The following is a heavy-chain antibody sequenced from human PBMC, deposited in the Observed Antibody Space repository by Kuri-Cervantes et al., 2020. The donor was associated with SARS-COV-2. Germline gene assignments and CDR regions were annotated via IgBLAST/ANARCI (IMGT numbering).Heavy chain of an antibody. Sequence: SVKVSCKASGGTFSSCAISWVRQAPGQGLEWMGGIIPIFGTANYAQKFQGRVTITADKSTSTAYMELSSLRSEDTAVYYCSRDGSGFGDRLSGYSSSSDYYYYYGMDVWGQGTTVTVSS. CDR1: GGTFSSCA. J-gene: IGHJ6*02. D-gene: IGHD6-6*01. CDR3: SRDGSGFGDRLSGYSSSSDYYYYYGMDV. V-gene: IGHV1-69*06. CDR2: IIPIFGTA.